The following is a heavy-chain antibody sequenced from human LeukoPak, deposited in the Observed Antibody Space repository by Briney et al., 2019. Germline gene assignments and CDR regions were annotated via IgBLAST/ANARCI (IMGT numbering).Heavy chain of an antibody. CDR2: INPNSGGT. CDR1: GYTFTGYY. CDR3: AIGLGYCDWLCPFDY. J-gene: IGHJ4*02. Sequence: GASVEVSCKASGYTFTGYYMHWVRQAPGQGLKWMGWINPNSGGTNYAQKFQGRVTMTRDTSISTVYMELSRLRSDDTAVYYCAIGLGYCDWLCPFDYWGQGTLVTVSS. V-gene: IGHV1-2*02. D-gene: IGHD3-9*01.